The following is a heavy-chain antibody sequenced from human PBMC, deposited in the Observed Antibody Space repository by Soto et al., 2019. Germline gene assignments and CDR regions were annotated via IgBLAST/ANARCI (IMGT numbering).Heavy chain of an antibody. Sequence: QVQLQESGPGLVKPSETLSLTCTVSGGSISNYFWSWIRQPPGKGLEWVGFIYYNGSTQYNPSLKSRXXMXVXXSKNQFALKLNSVTAADTAVYHCAREPSWSGYFEFWGQGALVTVSS. V-gene: IGHV4-59*01. D-gene: IGHD3-3*01. CDR1: GGSISNYF. CDR2: IYYNGST. J-gene: IGHJ4*02. CDR3: AREPSWSGYFEF.